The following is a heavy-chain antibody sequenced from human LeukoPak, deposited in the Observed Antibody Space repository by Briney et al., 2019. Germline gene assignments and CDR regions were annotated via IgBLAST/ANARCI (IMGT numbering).Heavy chain of an antibody. CDR3: ARHGYSSGWYRDYFDY. J-gene: IGHJ4*02. D-gene: IGHD6-19*01. V-gene: IGHV4-59*08. CDR1: GGSISSYY. Sequence: SETLSLTCTVSGGSISSYYWSWIRQAPGKGLEWIGYIYYSGSTNYNPSLKSRVTISVDTSKNQFSLKLSSVTAADTAVYYCARHGYSSGWYRDYFDYWGQGTLVTVSS. CDR2: IYYSGST.